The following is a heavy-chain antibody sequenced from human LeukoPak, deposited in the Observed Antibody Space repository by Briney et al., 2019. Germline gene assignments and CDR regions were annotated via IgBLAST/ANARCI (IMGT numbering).Heavy chain of an antibody. CDR3: ARDVEEYYFDY. V-gene: IGHV3-21*01. CDR1: GFTFSSYA. J-gene: IGHJ4*02. CDR2: ISSSSSYI. Sequence: PGGSLRLSCAASGFTFSSYAMSWVRQVPGKGLEWVSSISSSSSYIYYADSVKGRFTISRDNAKNSLYLQMNSLRAEDTAVYYCARDVEEYYFDYWGQGTLVTVSS.